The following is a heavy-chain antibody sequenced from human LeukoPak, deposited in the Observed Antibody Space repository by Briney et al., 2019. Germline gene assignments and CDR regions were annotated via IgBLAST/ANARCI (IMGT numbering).Heavy chain of an antibody. CDR2: ISGSGGST. CDR3: AKDRGPYCGSGSYGGINY. Sequence: PGGSLRLSCAASGFTFSSYAMSWVRQAPGKGLEWVSAISGSGGSTYYADSVKGRFTISRDNSKNTLYLQMNSLRAEDTAVYYCAKDRGPYCGSGSYGGINYWGQGTLVTVSS. CDR1: GFTFSSYA. V-gene: IGHV3-23*01. J-gene: IGHJ4*02. D-gene: IGHD3-10*01.